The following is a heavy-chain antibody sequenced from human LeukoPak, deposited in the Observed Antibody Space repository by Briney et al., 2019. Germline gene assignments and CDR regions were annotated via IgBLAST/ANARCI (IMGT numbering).Heavy chain of an antibody. CDR2: IIPVFGTP. CDR3: ARQGALRQDYYMDV. V-gene: IGHV1-69*06. CDR1: GGSFSSYA. J-gene: IGHJ6*03. Sequence: SVNVSCKTSGGSFSSYAITWVRQAPGQGLAWMGRIIPVFGTPTYAQRFQGRVTITADMDSSTAYLGLTSLTSEDTALYFCARQGALRQDYYMDVWGNGTTVIVSS.